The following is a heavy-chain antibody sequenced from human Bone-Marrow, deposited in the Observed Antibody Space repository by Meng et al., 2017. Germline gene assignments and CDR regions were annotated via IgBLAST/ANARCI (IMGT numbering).Heavy chain of an antibody. CDR2: INHSGST. CDR1: AGPFVVYS. D-gene: IGHD1-1*01. J-gene: IGHJ1*01. CDR3: ARGTRPLLFQH. V-gene: IGHV4-34*01. Sequence: LHLPFAYIAGPFVVYSGSWIRQPTGKELESSGEINHSGSTTYNPSLKSRVTISVDTSKNQFSLKLSSVTAADTAVYYCARGTRPLLFQHWGQGTLVTVSS.